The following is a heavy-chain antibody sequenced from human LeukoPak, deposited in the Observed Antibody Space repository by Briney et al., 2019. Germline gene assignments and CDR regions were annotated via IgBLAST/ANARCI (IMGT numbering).Heavy chain of an antibody. CDR1: GFTFSSYG. V-gene: IGHV3-30*18. D-gene: IGHD5-12*01. Sequence: GGSLRLSCAASGFTFSSYGMHWVRQAPGKGLEWVAVISYDGSNKYYADSVQGRFTISRDNSKNTLSLQMNSLRAEDTAVYYCAKDGFRAYDGSYFDYWGQGTLVAVSS. J-gene: IGHJ4*02. CDR3: AKDGFRAYDGSYFDY. CDR2: ISYDGSNK.